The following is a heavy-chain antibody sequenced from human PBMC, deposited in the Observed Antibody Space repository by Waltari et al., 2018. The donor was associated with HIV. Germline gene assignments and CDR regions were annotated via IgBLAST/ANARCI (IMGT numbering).Heavy chain of an antibody. V-gene: IGHV3-21*01. D-gene: IGHD5-12*01. J-gene: IGHJ4*02. CDR1: GFTFSSYT. CDR2: ISYSSSHK. CDR3: ARYGGYSGPTLDY. Sequence: EVQLVESGGGLVKPGGSLRLSCAASGFTFSSYTMNWVRQAPGKGVGGVAAISYSSSHKYYADSLKARFTISRDNAKNSLYLQMNSLRAEDTAVYYCARYGGYSGPTLDYWGQGTLVTVSS.